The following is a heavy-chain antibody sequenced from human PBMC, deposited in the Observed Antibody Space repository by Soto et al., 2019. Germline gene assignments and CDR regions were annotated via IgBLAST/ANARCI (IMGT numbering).Heavy chain of an antibody. CDR3: ARGRGLLY. CDR2: INHSGST. D-gene: IGHD3-10*01. CDR1: GGPFSGYY. V-gene: IGHV4-34*01. J-gene: IGHJ4*02. Sequence: SETLSLTCAVYGGPFSGYYWSWIRQPPGKGLEWIGGINHSGSTNYNPSLKSRVTISVDTSKNQFSLKLSSVTAADTAVYYCARGRGLLYWGQGTLVTVSS.